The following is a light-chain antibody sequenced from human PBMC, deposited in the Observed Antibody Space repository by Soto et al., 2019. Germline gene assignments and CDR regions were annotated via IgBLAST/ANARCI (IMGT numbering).Light chain of an antibody. V-gene: IGKV3D-20*02. CDR3: QQRSNWPIT. J-gene: IGKJ5*01. CDR1: QSVSSSS. Sequence: EIVLTQSPGTLSLSPGERATLSCRASQSVSSSSVAWYRQRPGQAPRLLIYAVSSRATGIPARFSGSGSGTDFTLTISSLEPEDFAVYYCQQRSNWPITFGQGTRLEI. CDR2: AVS.